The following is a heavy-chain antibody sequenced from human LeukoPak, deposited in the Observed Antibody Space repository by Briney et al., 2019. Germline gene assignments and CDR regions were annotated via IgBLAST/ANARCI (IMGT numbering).Heavy chain of an antibody. CDR2: IIPILGIA. V-gene: IGHV1-69*04. J-gene: IGHJ6*02. CDR1: GGTFSSYA. D-gene: IGHD3-9*01. CDR3: ASLMGDILSGYYTGPGYYYGMDV. Sequence: ASVKVSCKASGGTFSSYAIRWVRQAPGQGLEWMGMIIPILGIANYAQKFQGRVTITADKSTSTAYMDLSSLRSEDTAVYYCASLMGDILSGYYTGPGYYYGMDVWGQGTTVTVSS.